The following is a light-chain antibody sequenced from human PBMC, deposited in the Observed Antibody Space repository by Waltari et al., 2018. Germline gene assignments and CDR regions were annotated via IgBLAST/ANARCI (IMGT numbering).Light chain of an antibody. J-gene: IGLJ2*01. Sequence: SSELTQDPAVSVALGQTVRITCQGDSLRRHYASWHQQKPGQAPVLVIYGKNNRPSGIPDRFSGSSSGNTASLTITGAQAEDEADYYCNSRDSSGNHRVVFGGGTKLTVL. V-gene: IGLV3-19*01. CDR1: SLRRHY. CDR3: NSRDSSGNHRVV. CDR2: GKN.